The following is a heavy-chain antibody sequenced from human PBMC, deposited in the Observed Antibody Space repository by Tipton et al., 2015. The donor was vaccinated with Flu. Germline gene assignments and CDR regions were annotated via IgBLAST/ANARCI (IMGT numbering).Heavy chain of an antibody. Sequence: TLSLTCSVYGGSFSGYYWTWIRQPPGKGLEWIGEINHSGSTHYSSSLKSRVTMSVDSSKNQFSLHLSSVTAADTAVYYCARRDYSNYVSDPKNWFDPWGQGTLVTVSS. V-gene: IGHV4-34*01. CDR3: ARRDYSNYVSDPKNWFDP. D-gene: IGHD4-11*01. J-gene: IGHJ5*02. CDR1: GGSFSGYY. CDR2: INHSGST.